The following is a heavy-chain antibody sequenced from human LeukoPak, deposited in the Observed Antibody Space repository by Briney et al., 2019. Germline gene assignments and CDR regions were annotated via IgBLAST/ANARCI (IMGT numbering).Heavy chain of an antibody. Sequence: ASVKVSCKASGYTFTDYYMHWVRQAPGQGLEWMGWINPNSGDTYYAPKFQGRVTMTRDTSISTAYMELSRLRSDDTAVYYCARKVGEYYYDSSGNLFDYWGQGTLVTVSS. D-gene: IGHD3-22*01. V-gene: IGHV1-2*02. CDR3: ARKVGEYYYDSSGNLFDY. J-gene: IGHJ4*02. CDR2: INPNSGDT. CDR1: GYTFTDYY.